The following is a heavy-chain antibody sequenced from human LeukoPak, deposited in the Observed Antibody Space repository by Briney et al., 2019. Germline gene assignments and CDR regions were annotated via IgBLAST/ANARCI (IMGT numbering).Heavy chain of an antibody. CDR1: GGSISSSYW. CDR3: ARRDLWFGFFDY. Sequence: SGTLSPTCDVFGGSISSSYWWGWVRQSPEKGLEWIGEIYQNGNTNYNPSLKSRVTVSIAKSKNQFSLNLSSVTAADTAVYFCARRDLWFGFFDYWGQGTLVTVSS. V-gene: IGHV4-4*02. CDR2: IYQNGNT. D-gene: IGHD3-10*01. J-gene: IGHJ4*02.